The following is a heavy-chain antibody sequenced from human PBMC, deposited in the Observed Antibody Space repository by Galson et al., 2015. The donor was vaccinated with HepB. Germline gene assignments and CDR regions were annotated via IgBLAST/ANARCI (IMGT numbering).Heavy chain of an antibody. CDR3: ATQSSYGPRDAFDI. J-gene: IGHJ3*02. CDR2: FDPEDGET. V-gene: IGHV1-24*01. Sequence: SVKVSCKVSGYTLTELSMHWVRQAPGKGLEWMGGFDPEDGETIYAQEFQGRVTMTEDTSTDTAYMELSSLRSEDTAVYYCATQSSYGPRDAFDIWGQGTMVTVSS. CDR1: GYTLTELS. D-gene: IGHD3-10*01.